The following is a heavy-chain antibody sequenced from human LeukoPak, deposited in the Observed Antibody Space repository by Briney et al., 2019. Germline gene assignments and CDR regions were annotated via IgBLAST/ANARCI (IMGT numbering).Heavy chain of an antibody. J-gene: IGHJ4*02. V-gene: IGHV3-21*01. Sequence: GGSLRLSCAASGFTLTSYSMNWVRQAPGKGLEWVSSISSSSSYIYYADSVKGRFTISRDNAKNSLYLQMNSLRAEDTAVYYCASRTAMVTGFDYWGQGTLVTVSS. CDR1: GFTLTSYS. D-gene: IGHD5-18*01. CDR3: ASRTAMVTGFDY. CDR2: ISSSSSYI.